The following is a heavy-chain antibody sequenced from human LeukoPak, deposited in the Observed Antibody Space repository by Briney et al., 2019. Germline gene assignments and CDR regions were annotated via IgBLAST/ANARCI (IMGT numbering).Heavy chain of an antibody. J-gene: IGHJ4*02. V-gene: IGHV3-30*02. CDR2: IRYDGNNK. CDR3: AKDPWVRSYDSSGYVDY. Sequence: PGGSLRLSCAASGFTFSSYGMHWVRQAPGRGLEWVAFIRYDGNNKYYADSVKGRFTISRDNSKNTLYLQTNSLRAEDTAVYYCAKDPWVRSYDSSGYVDYWGQGTLVTVSS. D-gene: IGHD3-22*01. CDR1: GFTFSSYG.